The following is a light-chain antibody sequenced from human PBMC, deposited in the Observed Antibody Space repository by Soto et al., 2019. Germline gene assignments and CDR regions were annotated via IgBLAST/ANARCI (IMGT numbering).Light chain of an antibody. CDR3: QKYNSAPLP. V-gene: IGKV1-27*01. J-gene: IGKJ4*01. CDR2: AAS. CDR1: QGIRND. Sequence: IKTNLSPSSLSASVGDRVTITCRASQGIRNDLGWYQQKPGKVPKLLIYAASTLQSGVPSRFSGSGSGTDFTLTISSLQPEDVAPYYCQKYNSAPLPFGGVSKV.